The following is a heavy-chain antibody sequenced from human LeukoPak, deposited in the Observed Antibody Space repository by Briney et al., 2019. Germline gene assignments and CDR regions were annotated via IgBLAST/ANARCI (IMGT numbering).Heavy chain of an antibody. CDR2: IYHTGST. D-gene: IGHD3/OR15-3a*01. J-gene: IGHJ5*02. V-gene: IGHV4-4*02. CDR3: TRSPSDWQSRVLLS. CDR1: GDSLATTNW. Sequence: SETLSLTCAVSGDSLATTNWWRGVRQPPGKGLEWIGEIYHTGSTNNNPSLKSRVTISVDKSKNQFSLKLRFVTAADTAVYYCTRSPSDWQSRVLLSWGQGTLVTVSS.